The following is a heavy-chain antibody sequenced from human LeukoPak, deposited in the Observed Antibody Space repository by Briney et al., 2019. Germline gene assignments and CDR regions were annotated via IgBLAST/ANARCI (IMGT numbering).Heavy chain of an antibody. Sequence: PGGSLRLSCLPSGFTFSNYAMTWVRQAPGKGLEWVAFIRYDGSNKYYADSVKGRFTISRDNSKNTLYLQMNSLRPEDTAVYYCARGGKIALAGTRSPQYFQHWGQGTLVTVSS. V-gene: IGHV3-30*02. J-gene: IGHJ1*01. CDR1: GFTFSNYA. D-gene: IGHD6-19*01. CDR2: IRYDGSNK. CDR3: ARGGKIALAGTRSPQYFQH.